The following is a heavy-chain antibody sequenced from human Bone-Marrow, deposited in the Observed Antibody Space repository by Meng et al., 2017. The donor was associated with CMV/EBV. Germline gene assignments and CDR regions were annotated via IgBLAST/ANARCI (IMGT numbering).Heavy chain of an antibody. Sequence: KVSCKGSGYSFTSYWIGWVRQMPGKGLEWMGIIYPGDSDTRYSPSFQGQVTISADKSISTAYLQWSSLKASDTAMYYCARLPYYDFWSGYLADYYGMDVWGQGTTVNVAS. CDR1: GYSFTSYW. D-gene: IGHD3-3*01. CDR2: IYPGDSDT. V-gene: IGHV5-51*01. J-gene: IGHJ6*02. CDR3: ARLPYYDFWSGYLADYYGMDV.